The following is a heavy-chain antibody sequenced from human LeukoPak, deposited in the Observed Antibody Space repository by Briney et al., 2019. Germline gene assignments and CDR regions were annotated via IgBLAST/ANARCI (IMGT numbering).Heavy chain of an antibody. CDR1: GFTFSDYY. CDR3: AGRMCSGGSCYEDY. D-gene: IGHD2-15*01. V-gene: IGHV3-11*06. CDR2: VSSSSSYT. Sequence: PGGSLRLSCAASGFTFSDYYMSWIRQAPGKGLEWVSYVSSSSSYTSYADSVKGRFTISRDNAKNSLYLQMNSLRAEDTAVYYCAGRMCSGGSCYEDYWGQGTLVTVSS. J-gene: IGHJ4*02.